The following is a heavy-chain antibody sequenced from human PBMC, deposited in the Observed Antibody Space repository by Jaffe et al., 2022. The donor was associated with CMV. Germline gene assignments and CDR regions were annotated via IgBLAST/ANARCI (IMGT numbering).Heavy chain of an antibody. Sequence: QLQLQESGPGLVKPSETLSLTCYVSGDSIRSSSHLWGWIRQPPGKGLEWIGSIHYGGSTYYNPSLKSRVTISIDTSKNQYSLRVTSVTAADTAVYYCAALGAYYYESSGYYPYYFQYWGQGTLVTVSS. CDR2: IHYGGST. J-gene: IGHJ4*02. CDR3: AALGAYYYESSGYYPYYFQY. D-gene: IGHD3-22*01. V-gene: IGHV4-39*01. CDR1: GDSIRSSSHL.